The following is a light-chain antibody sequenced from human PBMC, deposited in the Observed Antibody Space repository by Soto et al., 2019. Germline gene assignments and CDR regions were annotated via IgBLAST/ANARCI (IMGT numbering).Light chain of an antibody. V-gene: IGKV3-11*01. CDR1: QSVSSY. Sequence: IVLTHSPATLSLSPGERATLSCRASQSVSSYLAWYQQKPGQAPRLLISDASNRATGIPARFSGSGSGTDFTLTISTLEPEDFAVYYCQHRSEWPVSFGQGTRLEIK. CDR2: DAS. CDR3: QHRSEWPVS. J-gene: IGKJ5*01.